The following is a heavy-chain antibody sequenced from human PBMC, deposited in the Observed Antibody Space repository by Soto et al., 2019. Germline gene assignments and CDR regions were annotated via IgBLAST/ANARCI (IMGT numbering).Heavy chain of an antibody. Sequence: QVQLVESGGGVVQPGRSLRLSCAASGFTFSSYGMHWVRQAPGKGLEWVAVIWYDGSNKYYADSVKGRFTITRDNSKNTLYLQMNSLRAEDTAVYYCARGYDSSGYPSYYFDYWGQGTLVTVSS. CDR3: ARGYDSSGYPSYYFDY. CDR2: IWYDGSNK. D-gene: IGHD3-22*01. V-gene: IGHV3-33*01. CDR1: GFTFSSYG. J-gene: IGHJ4*02.